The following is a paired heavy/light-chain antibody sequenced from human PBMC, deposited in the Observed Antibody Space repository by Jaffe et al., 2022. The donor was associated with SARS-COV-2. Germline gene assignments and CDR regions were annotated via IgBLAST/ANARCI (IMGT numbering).Heavy chain of an antibody. J-gene: IGHJ3*02. CDR3: ARRGGGRGWPTPAGAFDI. Sequence: EVQLVESGGGLVQPGRSLRLSCAASGFTFDDSAMHWIRQVPGKGLEWVSGIDYNGGTVVYADSVKGRFTISRDNAKKSLYLQMNSLRAEDTALYYCARRGGGRGWPTPAGAFDIWGQGTMVTVSS. D-gene: IGHD6-19*01. V-gene: IGHV3-9*01. CDR1: GFTFDDSA. CDR2: IDYNGGTV.
Light chain of an antibody. CDR1: QSVSSSY. CDR2: AAS. V-gene: IGKV3-20*01. Sequence: EIVLTQSPGTLSLSPGERATLSCRASQSVSSSYLAWYQQKPGQAPRLLIYAASSRATGIPDRFSGSGSGTDFTLTISRLEPEDFAVYYCQQYDSSPRTFGGGTKVEIK. J-gene: IGKJ4*01. CDR3: QQYDSSPRT.